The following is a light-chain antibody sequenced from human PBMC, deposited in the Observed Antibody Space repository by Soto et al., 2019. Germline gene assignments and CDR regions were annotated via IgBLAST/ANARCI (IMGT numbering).Light chain of an antibody. J-gene: IGKJ5*01. CDR3: QQRHMWPIT. V-gene: IGKV3-11*01. CDR2: DAY. Sequence: EVVLTQSPVTLSLSPGERATLSCRASQSFRGLLAWYQQKPGQAPRLLIYDAYNRATGIQPRFSGSGSGTDFTLTISSLGPEDSAVYYCQQRHMWPITFGQGTRLEIK. CDR1: QSFRGL.